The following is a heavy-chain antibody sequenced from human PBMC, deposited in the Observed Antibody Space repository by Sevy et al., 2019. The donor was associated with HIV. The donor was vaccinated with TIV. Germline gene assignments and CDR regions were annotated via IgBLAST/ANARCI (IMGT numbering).Heavy chain of an antibody. D-gene: IGHD3-10*01. Sequence: GESLKISCAASGFTFSNAWMSWVRQAPGKGLEWVGRIKSKTDGGTTDYAAPVKGRFTISRDDSKNTLYLQMNSLKTEDAAVYYCTVRITMVRAHRAFDIWGQGTMVTVSS. CDR2: IKSKTDGGTT. CDR3: TVRITMVRAHRAFDI. J-gene: IGHJ3*02. V-gene: IGHV3-15*01. CDR1: GFTFSNAW.